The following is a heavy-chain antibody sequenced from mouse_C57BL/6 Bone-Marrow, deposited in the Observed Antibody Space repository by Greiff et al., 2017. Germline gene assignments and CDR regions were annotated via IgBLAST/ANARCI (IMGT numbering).Heavy chain of an antibody. CDR1: GFTFSSYA. CDR3: SRDQEIDGYFPDS. V-gene: IGHV5-4*01. J-gene: IGHJ2*01. Sequence: EVKLVESGGGLVKPGGSLKLSCAASGFTFSSYAMSWVRQTPEKRLEWVATISDGGSYTYCPDNVKGRFPISSDNAKNNLYLQKSHLKSEDKAMYYCSRDQEIDGYFPDSWGQCTTLTVSS. CDR2: ISDGGSYT. D-gene: IGHD2-3*01.